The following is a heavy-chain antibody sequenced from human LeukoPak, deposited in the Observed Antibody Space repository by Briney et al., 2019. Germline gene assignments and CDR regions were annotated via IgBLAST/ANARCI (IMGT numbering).Heavy chain of an antibody. Sequence: GGSLTLSCAASGFTFSSYWMHWVRQAPGKGLVLVSRINGDGSSTTYADSVKGRFTISRDNAKNTLYLQMNSLRAEDTAVYYCARSRGYTYGAFDYWGQGTLVTVSS. V-gene: IGHV3-74*01. J-gene: IGHJ4*02. CDR3: ARSRGYTYGAFDY. D-gene: IGHD5-18*01. CDR1: GFTFSSYW. CDR2: INGDGSST.